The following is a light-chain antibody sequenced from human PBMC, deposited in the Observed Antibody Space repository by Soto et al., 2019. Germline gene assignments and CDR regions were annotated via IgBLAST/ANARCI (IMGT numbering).Light chain of an antibody. Sequence: EIVLTQSPATLSLSPGERATLSCRASQSVSSYLAWYQQKPGQAPRLLIYAASNRATGIPARFSGSGSGTEFTLTISSLEAEDSAVYYCQQARTFGQGTKVEIK. CDR3: QQART. V-gene: IGKV3-11*01. CDR1: QSVSSY. CDR2: AAS. J-gene: IGKJ1*01.